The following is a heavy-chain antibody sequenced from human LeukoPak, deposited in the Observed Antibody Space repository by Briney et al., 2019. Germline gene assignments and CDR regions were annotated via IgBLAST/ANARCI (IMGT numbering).Heavy chain of an antibody. CDR3: AGGISYYYDSSGYYLTL. D-gene: IGHD3-22*01. Sequence: SETLSLTCTVSGGSISSGDYYWSWIRQPPGKGLEWIGYIYYSGSTYYNPSLKRRVTISVDTSKNQFSLKLSSVTAADTAVYYCAGGISYYYDSSGYYLTLWGQGTLVTVSS. V-gene: IGHV4-30-4*08. CDR1: GGSISSGDYY. J-gene: IGHJ4*02. CDR2: IYYSGST.